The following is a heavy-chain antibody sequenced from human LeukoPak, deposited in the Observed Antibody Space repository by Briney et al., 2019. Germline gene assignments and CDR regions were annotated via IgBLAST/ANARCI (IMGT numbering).Heavy chain of an antibody. Sequence: GGSLRLSCAASGFTFSNYAMSWVGQAPGGGLEGVSPVIITGVSTYYADSLKGRFTISRDNSKNTLYLQMNSLRAEDTAVYYCARNMTSVTTGGDAFDLWGRGTMVTVSS. CDR2: VIITGVST. CDR1: GFTFSNYA. J-gene: IGHJ3*01. CDR3: ARNMTSVTTGGDAFDL. V-gene: IGHV3-23*01. D-gene: IGHD4-17*01.